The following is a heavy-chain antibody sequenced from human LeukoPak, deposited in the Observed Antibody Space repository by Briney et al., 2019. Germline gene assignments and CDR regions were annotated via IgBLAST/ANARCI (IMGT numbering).Heavy chain of an antibody. CDR3: ARDPTYYYGSGTYSHYYGMGV. D-gene: IGHD3-10*01. V-gene: IGHV3-48*03. Sequence: GGSLRLSCAASGFIFSSYEMNWVRQAPGKGLEWVSYISSSASTIHYADSVKGRFTVSRDNAKNSLYLQMNSLRAEDTAVYYCARDPTYYYGSGTYSHYYGMGVWGQGTTVTVSS. CDR2: ISSSASTI. CDR1: GFIFSSYE. J-gene: IGHJ6*02.